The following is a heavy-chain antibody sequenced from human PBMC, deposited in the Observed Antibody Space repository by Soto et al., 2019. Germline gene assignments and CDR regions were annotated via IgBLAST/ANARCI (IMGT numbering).Heavy chain of an antibody. D-gene: IGHD5-18*01. J-gene: IGHJ6*02. CDR2: IIPIFGTA. V-gene: IGHV1-69*13. Sequence: ASVKVSCKASGGTFSSYAISWVRQAPGQGLEWMGGIIPIFGTANYAQKFQGRVTITADESTSTAYMELSSLRSEDTAVYYCARGSSYGYYYYYYGMDVWGQGTTVTVSS. CDR1: GGTFSSYA. CDR3: ARGSSYGYYYYYYGMDV.